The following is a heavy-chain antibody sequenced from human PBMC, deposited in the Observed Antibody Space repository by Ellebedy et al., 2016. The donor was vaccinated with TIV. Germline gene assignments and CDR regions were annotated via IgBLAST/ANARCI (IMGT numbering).Heavy chain of an antibody. CDR2: INPNSGGT. J-gene: IGHJ6*02. Sequence: AASVKVSCKASGYTFTGYYMHWVRQAPGQGLEWMGWINPNSGGTNYAQKFQGRVTMTRDPSITTVYMELSRLRSDDTAVYYCARYGSGSYYDYYHGMDVWGQGTTVTVSS. CDR1: GYTFTGYY. CDR3: ARYGSGSYYDYYHGMDV. D-gene: IGHD3-10*01. V-gene: IGHV1-2*02.